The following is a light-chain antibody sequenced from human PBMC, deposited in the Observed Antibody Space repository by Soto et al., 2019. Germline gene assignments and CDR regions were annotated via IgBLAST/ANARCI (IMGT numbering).Light chain of an antibody. CDR1: QRVDSSY. J-gene: IGKJ5*01. CDR3: QQYASSPIT. V-gene: IGKV3-20*01. CDR2: GAS. Sequence: ILLTQSPDTLSLSPGDRATVSCRASQRVDSSYVAWYQQRPGQAPRLLIYGASNWATGVPDRFSGSGSGTDFTLTISRLEPEDFAVYFCQQYASSPITFGQGTRLEIK.